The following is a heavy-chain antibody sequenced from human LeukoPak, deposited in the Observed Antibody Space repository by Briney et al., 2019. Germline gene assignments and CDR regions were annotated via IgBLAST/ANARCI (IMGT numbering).Heavy chain of an antibody. CDR1: GGSISTNTW. D-gene: IGHD3-3*01. Sequence: PSETLSLTCTVSGGSISTNTWWSWVRQTPGKGLEWIGEIFHSESVNSNPSLESRLTISLDKSKNHLSLELTSVTAADTALYFCAREIFGARAFEYWGQGILVTVSS. CDR2: IFHSESV. V-gene: IGHV4-4*02. CDR3: AREIFGARAFEY. J-gene: IGHJ4*02.